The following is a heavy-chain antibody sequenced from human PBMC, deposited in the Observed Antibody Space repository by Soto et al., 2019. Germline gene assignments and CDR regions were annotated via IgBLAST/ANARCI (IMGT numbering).Heavy chain of an antibody. J-gene: IGHJ4*02. CDR2: IYHSGST. CDR1: GGSISSGGYS. Sequence: QLQLQESGSGLVKPSQTLSLTCAVSGGSISSGGYSWSWIRQPPGKGLEWIGYIYHSGSTYYNPSLKRRVTMSVGRSKNPFSLKLSSVTAADTAVYYCAAGGGLPRYYWGQGTLVTVSS. D-gene: IGHD5-12*01. V-gene: IGHV4-30-2*01. CDR3: AAGGGLPRYY.